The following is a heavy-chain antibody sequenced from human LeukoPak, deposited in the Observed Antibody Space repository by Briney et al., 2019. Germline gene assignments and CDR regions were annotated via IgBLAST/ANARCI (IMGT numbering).Heavy chain of an antibody. Sequence: GGSLRLSCAASGFTFSSYSMNWVRQAPGKGLEWVSSISSSSSYIYYADSVKGRFTISRDNAKNSLYLQMNSLRAEDTAVYYCARDSSGSEPFYYYGMDVWGQGTTVTVSS. CDR2: ISSSSSYI. CDR3: ARDSSGSEPFYYYGMDV. J-gene: IGHJ6*02. D-gene: IGHD6-19*01. CDR1: GFTFSSYS. V-gene: IGHV3-21*01.